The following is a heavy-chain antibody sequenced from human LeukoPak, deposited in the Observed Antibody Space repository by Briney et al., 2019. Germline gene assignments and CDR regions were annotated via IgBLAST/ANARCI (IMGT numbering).Heavy chain of an antibody. J-gene: IGHJ5*02. D-gene: IGHD1-1*01. CDR1: GFTFSSYE. V-gene: IGHV3-48*03. CDR2: ISSSGSTI. Sequence: PGGSLRLSCAASGFTFSSYEMNWVRQAPGKGLEWVSYISSSGSTIYYADSVKGRFTISRDNAKNSLYLQMNSLRAEDTAVYYCAYNWNDGVYVPLDPCGQGTLVTVSS. CDR3: AYNWNDGVYVPLDP.